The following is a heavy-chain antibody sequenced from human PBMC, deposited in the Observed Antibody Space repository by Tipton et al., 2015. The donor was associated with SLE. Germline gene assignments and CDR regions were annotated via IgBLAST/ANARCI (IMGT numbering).Heavy chain of an antibody. CDR3: AREIHDYGANLAFDI. Sequence: TLSLTCTVSGASVSGGYWSWIRQPAGKGLEWIGRFSFTGNTKYNSSLKSRVTISVDTSKNQFSLKLSSVTAADTAVYYCAREIHDYGANLAFDIWGQGTMVTVSS. J-gene: IGHJ3*02. D-gene: IGHD4-23*01. V-gene: IGHV4-4*07. CDR2: FSFTGNT. CDR1: GASVSGGY.